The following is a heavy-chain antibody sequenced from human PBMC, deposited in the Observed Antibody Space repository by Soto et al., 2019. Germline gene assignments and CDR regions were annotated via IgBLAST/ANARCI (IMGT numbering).Heavy chain of an antibody. Sequence: EVQLVESGGGLVQPGGSLRLSCEASGFTFRNYDMHWVRQGTGKGLEWVSGISAAGDPDYADSVEGRFTISREHAQNSFFLQMSSLGVGDTAVYYCARTDRDFYGLDVWGQGTTVIVSS. CDR2: ISAAGDP. J-gene: IGHJ6*02. CDR1: GFTFRNYD. CDR3: ARTDRDFYGLDV. V-gene: IGHV3-13*05.